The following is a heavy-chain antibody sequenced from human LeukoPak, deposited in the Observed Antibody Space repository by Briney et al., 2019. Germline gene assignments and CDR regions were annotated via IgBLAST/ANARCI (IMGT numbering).Heavy chain of an antibody. Sequence: GGSLRLSCAASGFTFSSYTMNWVREAPGKGLVWISSISGSSTYIYQAVSLKGRFTISRDNAKNSLSLQMNSLRIDDKAVYYCVRDDCGGDCLGAQHWGQGTLVTVSS. CDR2: ISGSSTYI. D-gene: IGHD2-21*02. V-gene: IGHV3-21*01. J-gene: IGHJ1*01. CDR3: VRDDCGGDCLGAQH. CDR1: GFTFSSYT.